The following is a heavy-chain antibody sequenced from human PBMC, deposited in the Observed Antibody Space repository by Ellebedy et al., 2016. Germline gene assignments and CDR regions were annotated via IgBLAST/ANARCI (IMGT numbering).Heavy chain of an antibody. CDR2: ISYDGSNK. CDR1: GFTFSSYG. CDR3: AKSGPGDCSSTSCAYDY. D-gene: IGHD2-2*01. Sequence: GGSLRLSXAASGFTFSSYGMHWVRQAPGKGLEWVAVISYDGSNKYYADSVKGRFTISRDNSKNTLYLQMNSLRAEDTAVYYCAKSGPGDCSSTSCAYDYWGQGTLVTVSS. J-gene: IGHJ4*02. V-gene: IGHV3-30*18.